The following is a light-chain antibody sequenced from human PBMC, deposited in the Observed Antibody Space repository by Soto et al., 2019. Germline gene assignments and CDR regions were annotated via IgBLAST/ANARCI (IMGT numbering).Light chain of an antibody. J-gene: IGKJ1*01. CDR2: MAS. CDR3: QQYNSYPWT. V-gene: IGKV1-5*03. CDR1: ESITTR. Sequence: DIQMTQSPSTLSACVGDRVTITCRASESITTRLAWYQQRPGKAPNLLIYMASSLESGVPSRFSGSGSGTEFTLTISSLQPDDFATYYCQQYNSYPWTFGQGTKVDIK.